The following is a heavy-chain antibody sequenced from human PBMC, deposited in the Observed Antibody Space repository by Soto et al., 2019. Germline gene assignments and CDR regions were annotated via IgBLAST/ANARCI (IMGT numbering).Heavy chain of an antibody. Sequence: QVQLQQWGAGLLKPSETLSLTCAVYGGSFSGYYWSWIRQPPGKGLEWIGEINHSGSTNYNPSLTTRVTISVDTSKNQFSLKLSSVTAADTAVYYCARVQQLAPDYWGQGTLVTVSS. CDR3: ARVQQLAPDY. J-gene: IGHJ4*02. CDR2: INHSGST. D-gene: IGHD6-13*01. CDR1: GGSFSGYY. V-gene: IGHV4-34*01.